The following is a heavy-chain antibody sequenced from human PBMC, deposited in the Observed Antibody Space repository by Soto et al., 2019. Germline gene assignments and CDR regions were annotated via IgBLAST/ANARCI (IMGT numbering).Heavy chain of an antibody. J-gene: IGHJ6*02. CDR1: AHTASKNY. CDR3: ARGGSGSDWDYYGMDV. D-gene: IGHD3-10*01. V-gene: IGHV3-66*01. Sequence: EVQLVESGGGLVQPGGSLRLSCAGSAHTASKNYMSWVRQPPGKGLEWVSVIYSGGTTYYADSVKDRFSISRDNSKSTLYLQMDNLRAGDTAVYYCARGGSGSDWDYYGMDVWGHGTTVTVSS. CDR2: IYSGGTT.